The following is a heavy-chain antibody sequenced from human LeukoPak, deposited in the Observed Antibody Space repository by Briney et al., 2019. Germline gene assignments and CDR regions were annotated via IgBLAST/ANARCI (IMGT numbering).Heavy chain of an antibody. CDR3: ATTPYCGGDCSLGSFDY. CDR2: ISSSSSYI. D-gene: IGHD2-21*02. CDR1: GFTFSSYA. V-gene: IGHV3-21*01. Sequence: PGGSLRLSCAASGFTFSSYAMSWVRQAPGKGLEWVSSISSSSSYIYYADSVKGRFTISRDNAKNSLYLQMNSLRAEDTAVYYCATTPYCGGDCSLGSFDYWGQGTLVTVSS. J-gene: IGHJ4*02.